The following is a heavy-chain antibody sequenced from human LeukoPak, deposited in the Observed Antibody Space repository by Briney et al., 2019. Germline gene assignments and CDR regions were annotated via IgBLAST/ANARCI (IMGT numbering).Heavy chain of an antibody. J-gene: IGHJ4*02. V-gene: IGHV3-48*01. CDR2: ISSSGSTI. D-gene: IGHD3-22*01. CDR1: GFTFSSYD. CDR3: ARDFHRRLYDSSGYYLY. Sequence: PGGSLRLSCAASGFTFSSYDMNWVRQAPGKGLEWVSYISSSGSTIYYADSVKGRFTISRDNAKNSLYLQMNSLRAEDTAVYYCARDFHRRLYDSSGYYLYWGQGTLVTVSS.